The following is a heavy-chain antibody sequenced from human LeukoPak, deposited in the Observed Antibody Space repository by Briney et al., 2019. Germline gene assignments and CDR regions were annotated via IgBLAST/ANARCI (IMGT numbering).Heavy chain of an antibody. D-gene: IGHD5-24*01. J-gene: IGHJ4*02. CDR3: ARTRVEMATSTFDY. V-gene: IGHV4-34*01. Sequence: PSETLSLTCAVYGGSFSGYYWSWIRQPPGKGLEWIGEINHSGSTNYNPSLKSRVTISVDTSKNQFSLKLSSVTAADTAVYYCARTRVEMATSTFDYWGQGTLVTVSS. CDR1: GGSFSGYY. CDR2: INHSGST.